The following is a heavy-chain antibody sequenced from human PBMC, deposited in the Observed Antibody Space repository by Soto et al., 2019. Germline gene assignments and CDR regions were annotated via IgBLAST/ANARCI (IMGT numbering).Heavy chain of an antibody. CDR3: ARGGESNYYFDY. D-gene: IGHD4-4*01. J-gene: IGHJ4*02. CDR2: IIPIFGTA. V-gene: IGHV1-69*13. Sequence: VKLACKASGGGLSSYASSWVRQAPGQGLEWMGGIIPIFGTANYAQKFQGRVTITADKSTSTAYMELSSLRSEDTAVYYCARGGESNYYFDYWGQGTLVTVSS. CDR1: GGGLSSYA.